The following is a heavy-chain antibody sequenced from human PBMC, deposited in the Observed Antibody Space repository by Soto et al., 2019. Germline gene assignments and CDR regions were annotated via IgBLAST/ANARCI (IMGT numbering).Heavy chain of an antibody. CDR2: VTGSGGGT. CDR3: ARLDV. CDR1: GFTFSNYG. V-gene: IGHV3-23*01. Sequence: PGGSPRISCSACGFTFSNYGMTWVRQAPGKGLEWLSTVTGSGGGTYYADSVKGRFTISRDNSQNTLFLQLNSLRAEDTAVYYCARLDVWGKGTTVTVSS. J-gene: IGHJ6*04.